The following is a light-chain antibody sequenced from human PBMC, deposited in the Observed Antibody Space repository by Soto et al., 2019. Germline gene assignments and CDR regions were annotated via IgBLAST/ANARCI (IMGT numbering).Light chain of an antibody. Sequence: EIELTQSPGTLSLSPGERATLSCRASQSITSNYLAWYQQKPGQAPRLLIYGASSRATGIPDRFSGSGSGTDFTLTISRLEPEDFAVYYCHQYGSSPLTFGGGTKVEIK. CDR2: GAS. J-gene: IGKJ4*01. CDR3: HQYGSSPLT. V-gene: IGKV3-20*01. CDR1: QSITSNY.